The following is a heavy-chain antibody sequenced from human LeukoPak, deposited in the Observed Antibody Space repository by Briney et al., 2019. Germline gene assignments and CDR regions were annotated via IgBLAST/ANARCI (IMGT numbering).Heavy chain of an antibody. J-gene: IGHJ4*02. CDR2: IKQDAIEI. V-gene: IGHV3-7*01. CDR1: GVPISGYW. D-gene: IGHD3-10*01. Sequence: PGGSLRLSCAASGVPISGYWMSWVRQAPGKGLEWVANIKQDAIEIYYVASVRGRFTISRDNAKNSVFLQMNSLRAEDTAVYYCATDGGPFDNWGQGILVTVSS. CDR3: ATDGGPFDN.